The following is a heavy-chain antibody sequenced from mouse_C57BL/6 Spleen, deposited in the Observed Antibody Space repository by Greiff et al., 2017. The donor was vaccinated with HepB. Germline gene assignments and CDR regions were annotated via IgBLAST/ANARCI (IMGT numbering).Heavy chain of an antibody. J-gene: IGHJ2*01. Sequence: QVQLQHSGPELVKPGASVKISCKASGYAFSSSWMNWVKQRPGKGLEWIGRIYPGDGDTNYNGKFKGKATLTADKSSSTAYMQLSSLTSEDSAVYFCARGRYFDYWGQGTTLTVSS. CDR2: IYPGDGDT. CDR3: ARGRYFDY. CDR1: GYAFSSSW. V-gene: IGHV1-82*01.